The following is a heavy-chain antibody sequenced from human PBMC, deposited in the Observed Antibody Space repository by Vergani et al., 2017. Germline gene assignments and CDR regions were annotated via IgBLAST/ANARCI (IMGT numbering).Heavy chain of an antibody. V-gene: IGHV3-23*01. CDR2: ISGSGGST. CDR1: GFTFSSYA. D-gene: IGHD2-2*01. J-gene: IGHJ4*02. Sequence: EVQLLESGGGLVKPGGSLSLSCAALGFTFSSYAMSWVRPAPGKGREWVSAISGSGGSTYYADSVKGRVTISRDNSKTTLYRQRNSLRAEDTAVYYCAKGYQQPIDYWGQVTLVTGSA. CDR3: AKGYQQPIDY.